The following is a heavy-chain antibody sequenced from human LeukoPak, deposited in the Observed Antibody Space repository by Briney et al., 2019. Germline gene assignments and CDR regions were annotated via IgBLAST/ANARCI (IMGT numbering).Heavy chain of an antibody. D-gene: IGHD3-22*01. CDR3: ARERRYYYDSSFDY. J-gene: IGHJ4*02. Sequence: PGGSLRLSCAASGFAFSSYTMNWVRQAPGKGLEWVSFISTSSSYIYYADSVKGRFTISRDNSKNSLYLQMSSLRAEDTAVYYCARERRYYYDSSFDYWGQGTLVTVSS. CDR2: ISTSSSYI. V-gene: IGHV3-21*04. CDR1: GFAFSSYT.